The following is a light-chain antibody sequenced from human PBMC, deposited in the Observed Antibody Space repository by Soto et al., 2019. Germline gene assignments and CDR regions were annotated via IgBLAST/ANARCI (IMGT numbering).Light chain of an antibody. CDR1: SSDVGGYNY. Sequence: SALTQPPSASGSPGQSVTISCTGTSSDVGGYNYVSWYQQHPGKAPKLMIYEVSKRPSGVPDRFSGSKSGNTASLTVSGLQAEDEADYCCSSYAGSNNLRVFGTGTKVTVL. V-gene: IGLV2-8*01. CDR3: SSYAGSNNLRV. CDR2: EVS. J-gene: IGLJ1*01.